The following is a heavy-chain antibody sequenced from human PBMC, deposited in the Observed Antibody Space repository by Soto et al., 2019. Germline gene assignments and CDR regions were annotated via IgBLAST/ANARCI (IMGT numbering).Heavy chain of an antibody. D-gene: IGHD4-17*01. CDR2: ITPIFGTA. CDR3: AIMGPYGDYVGY. J-gene: IGHJ4*02. V-gene: IGHV1-69*01. Sequence: QVQLVQSGAEVKKPGSSLKVSCKSSGGTFSSYAISWVRQAPGQGLEWMGGITPIFGTANYAQKFQGRVTITADESTSTAYMELSSLRSEDTAVYYCAIMGPYGDYVGYWGQGTLVTVSS. CDR1: GGTFSSYA.